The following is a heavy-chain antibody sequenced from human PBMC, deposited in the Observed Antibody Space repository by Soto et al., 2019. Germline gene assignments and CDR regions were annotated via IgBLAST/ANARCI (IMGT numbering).Heavy chain of an antibody. V-gene: IGHV1-8*01. CDR3: ARAGYSYYYYYYGMDV. Sequence: QVQLVQSGAEVKKPGASVKVSCKASGYTFTSYDINWVRQATGQGLEWMGWTNPNSGNTGYAQKFQGRVTMTRNTSISTAYMELSSLRSEDTAVYYCARAGYSYYYYYYGMDVWGQGTTVTVSS. D-gene: IGHD5-18*01. CDR2: TNPNSGNT. CDR1: GYTFTSYD. J-gene: IGHJ6*02.